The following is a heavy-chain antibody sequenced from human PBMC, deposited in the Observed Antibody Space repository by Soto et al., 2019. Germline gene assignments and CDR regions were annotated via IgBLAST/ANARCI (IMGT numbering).Heavy chain of an antibody. CDR2: MNPNSGNT. V-gene: IGHV1-8*01. Sequence: QVQLVQSGAEVKKPGASVKVSCKASGYTFTSYDINWVRQATGQGLEWMGWMNPNSGNTGYAQKFQGRVTLTRNTSIGTDSMALSSLRSEDTAVSYCAREKVGANDYWGQGTLVTVSS. D-gene: IGHD1-26*01. CDR1: GYTFTSYD. J-gene: IGHJ4*02. CDR3: AREKVGANDY.